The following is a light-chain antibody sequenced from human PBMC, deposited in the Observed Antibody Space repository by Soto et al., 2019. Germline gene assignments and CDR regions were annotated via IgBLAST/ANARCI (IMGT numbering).Light chain of an antibody. CDR1: SSNIGAGYD. CDR3: QSYDSRLSGYV. Sequence: QSVLTQPPSVSGAPGQRVTISCTGSSSNIGAGYDLHWYQQLPGTAPKLLIYSNTNRPSGVPDRFSGSKSGNSASLAITGLQAEDAADYYCQSYDSRLSGYVFGNGTKVTV. V-gene: IGLV1-40*01. J-gene: IGLJ1*01. CDR2: SNT.